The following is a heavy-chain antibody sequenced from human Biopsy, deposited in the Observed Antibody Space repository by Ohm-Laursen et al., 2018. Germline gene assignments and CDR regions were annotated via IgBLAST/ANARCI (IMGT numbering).Heavy chain of an antibody. J-gene: IGHJ5*02. D-gene: IGHD6-6*01. CDR1: GYSFSTYD. Sequence: ASVKASCKASGYSFSTYDVNWVRQARGQGLEWMGWMIPSSGTTGYAQRFQGRVTLTMNTSISTAYMELSGLRSEDTAVYFCARGYSRRVSIFEASIYWFDTWGQGTLVTVSS. CDR2: MIPSSGTT. V-gene: IGHV1-8*01. CDR3: ARGYSRRVSIFEASIYWFDT.